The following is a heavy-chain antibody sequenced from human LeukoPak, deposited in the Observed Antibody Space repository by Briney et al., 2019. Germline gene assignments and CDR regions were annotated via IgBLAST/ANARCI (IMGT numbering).Heavy chain of an antibody. J-gene: IGHJ5*02. CDR2: INHSGST. Sequence: SETLSLTCAVYGGSFSGYYWSWIRQPPGKGLEWIGEINHSGSTNYNPSLKSRVTISVDTSKNQFSLKLSSVTAADTAVYYCAGGRGWFDPSRWFDPWGQGTLVTVSS. D-gene: IGHD3-10*01. CDR3: AGGRGWFDPSRWFDP. CDR1: GGSFSGYY. V-gene: IGHV4-34*01.